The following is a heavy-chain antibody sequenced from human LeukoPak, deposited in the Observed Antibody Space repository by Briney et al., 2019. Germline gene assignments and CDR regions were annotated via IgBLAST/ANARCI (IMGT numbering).Heavy chain of an antibody. Sequence: SETLSLTCTVSHYSISSGYYWGWIRQPPGKGLEWIGTIYHSGSAYSNPSLKSRVTMSVDTSKNQFSLKLSSVTAADTAVYYCARHGGYYGSGSYFNFDYWGQGTLVTVSS. J-gene: IGHJ4*02. V-gene: IGHV4-38-2*02. D-gene: IGHD3-10*01. CDR1: HYSISSGYY. CDR2: IYHSGSA. CDR3: ARHGGYYGSGSYFNFDY.